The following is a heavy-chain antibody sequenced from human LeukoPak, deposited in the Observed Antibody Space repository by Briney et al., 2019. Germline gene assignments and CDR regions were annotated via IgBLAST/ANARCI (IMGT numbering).Heavy chain of an antibody. Sequence: ASVNVSFKASGYTFTSYAMHWVRQAPGQRLEWMGWISAGNGNTKYSQKFQGRVTITRDTSASTAYMELSSLRSEDTAVYYCARVLRVGAIHWGQGTLVTVSS. CDR1: GYTFTSYA. CDR3: ARVLRVGAIH. CDR2: ISAGNGNT. J-gene: IGHJ4*02. V-gene: IGHV1-3*01. D-gene: IGHD1-26*01.